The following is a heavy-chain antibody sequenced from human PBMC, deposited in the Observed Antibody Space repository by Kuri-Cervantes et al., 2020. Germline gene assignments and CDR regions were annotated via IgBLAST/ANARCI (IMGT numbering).Heavy chain of an antibody. CDR3: ARVAPSIAAAYYFDY. CDR2: IIPIFGTA. D-gene: IGHD6-13*01. CDR1: GYTFTSYA. Sequence: SVKVSCKASGYTFTSYAMHWVRQAPGQGLEWMGGIIPIFGTANYAQKFQGRATITADKSTSTAYMELSSLRSEDTAVYYCARVAPSIAAAYYFDYWGQGTLVTVSS. J-gene: IGHJ4*02. V-gene: IGHV1-69*06.